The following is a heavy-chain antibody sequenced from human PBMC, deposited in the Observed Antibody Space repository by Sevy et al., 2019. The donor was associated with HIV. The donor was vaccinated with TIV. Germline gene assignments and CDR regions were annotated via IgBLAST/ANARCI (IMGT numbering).Heavy chain of an antibody. CDR3: ARVSSIYYDRGYFYAMDV. CDR2: INQDGGEK. CDR1: RFTFNSYW. J-gene: IGHJ6*02. Sequence: GGSLRLSCAASRFTFNSYWMTWVRQAPGKGLEWVANINQDGGEKHHLDSVKGRFTISRDNAKNSLFLQMNSLRAEDSAVYFCARVSSIYYDRGYFYAMDVWGQGTTVTVSS. D-gene: IGHD3-22*01. V-gene: IGHV3-7*01.